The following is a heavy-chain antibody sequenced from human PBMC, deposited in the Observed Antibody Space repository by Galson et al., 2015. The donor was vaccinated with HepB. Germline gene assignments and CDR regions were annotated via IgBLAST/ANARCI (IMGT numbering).Heavy chain of an antibody. Sequence: SVKVSCKASGYTFTGYYMHWVRQAPGQGLEWMGWINPNSGGTNYAQKFQGWVTMTRDTSISTAYMELSRLRSDDTAVYYCARRLRNCTNGVCYTGLDYWGQGTLVTVSS. V-gene: IGHV1-2*04. CDR2: INPNSGGT. CDR3: ARRLRNCTNGVCYTGLDY. CDR1: GYTFTGYY. D-gene: IGHD2-8*01. J-gene: IGHJ4*02.